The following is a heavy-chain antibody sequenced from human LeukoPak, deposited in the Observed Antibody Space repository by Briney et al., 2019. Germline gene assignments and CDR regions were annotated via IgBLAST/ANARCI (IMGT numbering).Heavy chain of an antibody. J-gene: IGHJ4*02. CDR3: ARSGATQTPYYFDY. CDR1: GFTFDDYA. CDR2: ISWNSGSI. V-gene: IGHV3-9*01. D-gene: IGHD1-26*01. Sequence: GGSLRLSCAASGFTFDDYAMHWVRQAPGKGLEWVSGISWNSGSIGYADSVKGRFTISRDNAKNSLYLQMNSLRAEDTAVYYCARSGATQTPYYFDYWGQGTLVTVSS.